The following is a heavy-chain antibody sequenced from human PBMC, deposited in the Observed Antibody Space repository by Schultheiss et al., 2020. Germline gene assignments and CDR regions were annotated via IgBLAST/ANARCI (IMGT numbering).Heavy chain of an antibody. CDR2: ISWNSGSV. CDR3: AKAPGLYYYGMDV. D-gene: IGHD3-10*01. Sequence: SLKISCAASGFAFDDFAMHWVRQIPGKGLEWVSGISWNSGSVAYADSVKGRFTISRDNTKNSLYLQMKSLRVEDTALYYCAKAPGLYYYGMDVWGQGTTVTVSS. J-gene: IGHJ6*02. V-gene: IGHV3-9*01. CDR1: GFAFDDFA.